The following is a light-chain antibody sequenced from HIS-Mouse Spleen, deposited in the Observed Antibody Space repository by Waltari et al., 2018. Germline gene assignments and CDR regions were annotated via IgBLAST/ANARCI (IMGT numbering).Light chain of an antibody. CDR2: EGS. CDR3: CSYAGSSTLV. Sequence: QSALTQPASVSGSPGQSITISCTGTSSDVGSYNLVSWYQQHPGKAPNRRIYEGSKRPSGVSNRFSGSKSGNTASLTISGLQAEDEADYYCCSYAGSSTLVFGGGTKLTVL. CDR1: SSDVGSYNL. V-gene: IGLV2-23*01. J-gene: IGLJ2*01.